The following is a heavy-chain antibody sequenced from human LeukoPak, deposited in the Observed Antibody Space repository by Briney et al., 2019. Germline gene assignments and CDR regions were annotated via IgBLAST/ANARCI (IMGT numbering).Heavy chain of an antibody. V-gene: IGHV4-39*01. D-gene: IGHD1-14*01. CDR1: DGSISSNNYY. Sequence: PSETLSLTCTVSDGSISSNNYYWAWIRQPPGKGLEWIANIFYTGNTYYNPSLKSRVTISIDTSKNQFSLRLNSVTATDTAVYYCARLNKPGWFDPWGQGTLLIVSS. CDR3: ARLNKPGWFDP. CDR2: IFYTGNT. J-gene: IGHJ5*02.